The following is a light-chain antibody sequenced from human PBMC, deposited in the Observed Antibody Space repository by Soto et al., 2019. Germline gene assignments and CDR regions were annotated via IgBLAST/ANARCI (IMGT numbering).Light chain of an antibody. CDR2: KAS. V-gene: IGKV1-5*03. CDR1: QSIDSW. Sequence: DIQMTQSPSTLSASVGDRVTITCRASQSIDSWLAWYQQTPGKAPKLLIYKASTLKSGVPSRFSGSGSGTEFTLSINSLQPDDFATYYCQQYNTDSRIFGQGTKGDIK. J-gene: IGKJ1*01. CDR3: QQYNTDSRI.